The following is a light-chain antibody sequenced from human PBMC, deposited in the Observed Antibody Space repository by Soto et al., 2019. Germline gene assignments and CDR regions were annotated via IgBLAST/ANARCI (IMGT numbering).Light chain of an antibody. CDR2: DVS. V-gene: IGLV2-14*01. Sequence: QSALTQPASVSGSPGQSITISCTGTSSDVGGYNYVSWYQQHPGKAPKLMIYDVSNRPSGVSNRFSGSKSGNTASRTISGLRAEDEADYYCSSYTSSSTLGGVVFGGGTKLTVL. CDR3: SSYTSSSTLGGVV. CDR1: SSDVGGYNY. J-gene: IGLJ2*01.